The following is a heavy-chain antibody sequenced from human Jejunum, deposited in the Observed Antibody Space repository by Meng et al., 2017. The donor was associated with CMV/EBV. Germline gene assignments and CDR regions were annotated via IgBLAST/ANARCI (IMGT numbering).Heavy chain of an antibody. CDR2: IHTNGGST. V-gene: IGHV3-20*03. CDR3: ARGGYSASSGEYDQ. J-gene: IGHJ4*02. D-gene: IGHD5-12*01. CDR1: GFGFEDYG. Sequence: GFGFEDYGMSWVRQGPGNGLEWVSEIHTNGGSTAHGDSVRGRFTISRDNAKNTLYLEMNSLRVEDTTFYYCARGGYSASSGEYDQWGQGTLVTVSS.